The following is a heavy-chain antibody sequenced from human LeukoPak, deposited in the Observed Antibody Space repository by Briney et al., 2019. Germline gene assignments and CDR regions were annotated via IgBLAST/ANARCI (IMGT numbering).Heavy chain of an antibody. CDR1: GYRFTSYW. CDR2: IYPGDSDT. J-gene: IGHJ3*02. D-gene: IGHD1-26*01. Sequence: GESLKISCMGSGYRFTSYWIGWVRQMPGKGLEWMGIIYPGDSDTRYSPSFQGQVTISADKSISTAYLQWSSLKASDTAMYYCARGSGSYSDAFDIWGQGTMVTVSS. CDR3: ARGSGSYSDAFDI. V-gene: IGHV5-51*01.